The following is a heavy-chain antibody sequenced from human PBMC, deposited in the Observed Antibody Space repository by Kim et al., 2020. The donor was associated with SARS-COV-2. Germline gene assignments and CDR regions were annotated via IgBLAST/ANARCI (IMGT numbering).Heavy chain of an antibody. Sequence: GGSLRLSCAASGFTFSSYAMSWVRQAPGKGLEWVSAISGSGGSTYYADSVKGRFTISRDNSKNTLYLQMNSLRAEDTAVYYCAKDLSMTTVTSRSQSTDFDLWGRGTLVTVSS. J-gene: IGHJ2*01. D-gene: IGHD4-17*01. V-gene: IGHV3-23*01. CDR2: ISGSGGST. CDR3: AKDLSMTTVTSRSQSTDFDL. CDR1: GFTFSSYA.